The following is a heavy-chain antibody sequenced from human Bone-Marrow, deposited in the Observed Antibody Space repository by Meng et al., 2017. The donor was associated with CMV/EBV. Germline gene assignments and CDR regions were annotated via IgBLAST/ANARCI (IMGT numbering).Heavy chain of an antibody. CDR3: ASACSSGGVFDS. D-gene: IGHD3-10*01. J-gene: IGHJ3*02. CDR1: GFTFSSYG. Sequence: GESLKISCAASGFTFSSYGMHWVRQAPGKGLEWVAVIRYDGSNKYYADSVKGRFTISRDNSKNTLHLQMNSLRAEDTAMDYCASACSSGGVFDSWGQGTMVTVSS. CDR2: IRYDGSNK. V-gene: IGHV3-33*08.